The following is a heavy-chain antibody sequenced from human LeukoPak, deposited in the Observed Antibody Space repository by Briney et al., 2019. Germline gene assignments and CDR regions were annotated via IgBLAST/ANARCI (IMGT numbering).Heavy chain of an antibody. Sequence: KLQGRVTMTTDTSTSTAYMELRSLRSDDTAVYYCARGFAHYDSSNYDYWGQGTLVTVSS. J-gene: IGHJ4*02. CDR3: ARGFAHYDSSNYDY. V-gene: IGHV1-18*01. D-gene: IGHD3-22*01.